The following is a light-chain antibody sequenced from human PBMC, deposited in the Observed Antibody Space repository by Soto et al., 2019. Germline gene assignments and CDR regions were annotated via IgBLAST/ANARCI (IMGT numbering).Light chain of an antibody. CDR2: GAS. Sequence: PLTQSPSSLSASVGDRVTITCRASQDVSRYLAWYQQKAGKAPKLLIYGASTLQSGVPSRFSGFGSGTEFTLTISSLQPEDFATYHCQQLQRTPFPFGHGTTVDV. CDR3: QQLQRTPFP. V-gene: IGKV1-9*01. CDR1: QDVSRY. J-gene: IGKJ3*01.